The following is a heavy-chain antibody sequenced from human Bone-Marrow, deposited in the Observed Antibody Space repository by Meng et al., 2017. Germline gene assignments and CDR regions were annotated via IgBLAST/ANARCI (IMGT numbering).Heavy chain of an antibody. CDR3: ARGYCSTTSCYNRYFDY. CDR1: GGSISSSSYY. Sequence: QLQLQESGPGLVKPSETLSRTCPVPGGSISSSSYYWGWTSQPPGKGLEWSGSIYYTGSTYYNPALKSRVTISLDTSKNQFSLNLSSVTAADTAVYYCARGYCSTTSCYNRYFDYWGLGTLVTVSS. CDR2: IYYTGST. V-gene: IGHV4-39*01. D-gene: IGHD2-2*02. J-gene: IGHJ4*02.